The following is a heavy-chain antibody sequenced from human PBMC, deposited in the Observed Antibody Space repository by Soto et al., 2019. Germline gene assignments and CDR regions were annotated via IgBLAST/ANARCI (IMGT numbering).Heavy chain of an antibody. CDR3: ARHEGWTGPDQ. J-gene: IGHJ5*02. CDR1: GASIGSGGW. V-gene: IGHV4-4*02. Sequence: LSLTCAVSGASIGSGGWWSWVRQPPGKGLEWIAEIFHDGNTNYSPSLKSRVTISVDKSQNQFSLNVYSVTAADTAVYYCARHEGWTGPDQWGQGTLVTFSS. CDR2: IFHDGNT. D-gene: IGHD2-8*02.